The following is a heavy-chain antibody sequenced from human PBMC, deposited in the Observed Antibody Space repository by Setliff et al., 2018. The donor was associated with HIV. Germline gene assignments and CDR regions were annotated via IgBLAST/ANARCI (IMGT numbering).Heavy chain of an antibody. CDR1: GASISDGTYY. J-gene: IGHJ6*03. CDR2: IYIRGGTT. CDR3: ARVSYYGSFYYNYYMDV. D-gene: IGHD3-10*01. V-gene: IGHV4-61*09. Sequence: SETLSLTCTVSGASISDGTYYWSWIRQPAGKGLEWIGHIYIRGGTTNYSPSLKSRVTISLDTSKNQFSLKLSSLTAADTAVYYCARVSYYGSFYYNYYMDVWGKGTTVTVSS.